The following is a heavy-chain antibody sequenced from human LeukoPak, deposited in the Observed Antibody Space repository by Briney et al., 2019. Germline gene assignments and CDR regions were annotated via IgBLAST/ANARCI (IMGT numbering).Heavy chain of an antibody. CDR1: GGSFSGYY. J-gene: IGHJ4*02. Sequence: SETLSLTCAVYGGSFSGYYWSWIRQPPGKGLEWIGEINHSGSTNYNPSLKSRVTISVDTSKNQFSLKLSSVTAADTAVYYCARGQVRGWLLLRGRYYFDYWGQGTLVTVSS. CDR3: ARGQVRGWLLLRGRYYFDY. CDR2: INHSGST. D-gene: IGHD3-22*01. V-gene: IGHV4-34*01.